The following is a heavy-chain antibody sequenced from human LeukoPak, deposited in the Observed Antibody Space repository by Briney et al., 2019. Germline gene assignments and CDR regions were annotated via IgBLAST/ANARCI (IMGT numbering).Heavy chain of an antibody. Sequence: SETLSLTCTVSGGSVSSGSYYWSWIRQPPGKGLEWIGEINHSGSTNYNPSLKSRVTISVDTSKNQFSLKLSSVTAADTAVYYCARGPLLDYWGQGTLVTVSS. CDR2: INHSGST. V-gene: IGHV4-39*07. CDR3: ARGPLLDY. CDR1: GGSVSSGSYY. J-gene: IGHJ4*02.